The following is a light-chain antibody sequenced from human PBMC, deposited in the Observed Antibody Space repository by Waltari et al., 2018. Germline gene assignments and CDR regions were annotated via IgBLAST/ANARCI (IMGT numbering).Light chain of an antibody. CDR2: KDS. Sequence: SYELTQPPPVSVSTGQPARITCSGDALPKQYPYWYRQRPGQAPVVVIFKDSQRASGIPERFSGSSSGTTGTLTITGVQAEDEADYYCQSADSSGAYVFGTGTKVTVL. CDR1: ALPKQY. CDR3: QSADSSGAYV. V-gene: IGLV3-25*03. J-gene: IGLJ1*01.